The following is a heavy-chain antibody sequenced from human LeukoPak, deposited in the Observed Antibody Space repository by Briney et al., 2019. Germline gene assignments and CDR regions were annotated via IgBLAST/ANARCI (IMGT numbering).Heavy chain of an antibody. CDR1: EFSVGSNY. Sequence: GGSLRLSCAASEFSVGSNYMTWVRQAPGKGLEWVSLIYSGGSTYYADSVKGRFTISRDNSKNSLYLQMNSLRAEDTALYYCAKARRNIVATAVDYWGQGTLVTVSS. D-gene: IGHD5-12*01. CDR3: AKARRNIVATAVDY. J-gene: IGHJ4*02. CDR2: IYSGGST. V-gene: IGHV3-53*05.